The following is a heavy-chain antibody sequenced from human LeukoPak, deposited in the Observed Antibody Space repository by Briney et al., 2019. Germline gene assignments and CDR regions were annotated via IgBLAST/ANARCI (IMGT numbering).Heavy chain of an antibody. CDR2: TSSSSTYI. D-gene: IGHD2/OR15-2a*01. Sequence: GRSRRLSCAASGFTFSSSTMTWVSQSPGKGLGWDASTSSSSTYIYYADSVRGRFIISRDNATNSLYLQRNSLRAADTAVFYCARDFLNAIDIWGQGTMDSVSS. CDR1: GFTFSSST. CDR3: ARDFLNAIDI. J-gene: IGHJ3*02. V-gene: IGHV3-21*01.